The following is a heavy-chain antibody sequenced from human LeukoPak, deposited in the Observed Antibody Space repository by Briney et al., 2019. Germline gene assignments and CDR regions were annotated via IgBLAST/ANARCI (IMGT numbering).Heavy chain of an antibody. CDR2: ISSSSSYI. CDR1: GFTFSSYS. CDR3: ARDFPLTGDYYFGAFDI. V-gene: IGHV3-21*01. Sequence: PGGSLRLSCAASGFTFSSYSMNWVRQAPGKGLEWVSSISSSSSYIYYADSVKGRFTISRDNAKNSLYLQMNSLRAEDTAVYYCARDFPLTGDYYFGAFDIWGQGTMLTVSS. D-gene: IGHD4-17*01. J-gene: IGHJ3*02.